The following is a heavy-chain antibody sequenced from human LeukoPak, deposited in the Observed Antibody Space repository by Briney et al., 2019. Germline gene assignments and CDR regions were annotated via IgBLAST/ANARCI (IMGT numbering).Heavy chain of an antibody. J-gene: IGHJ3*02. CDR3: SRRSRAAAGGAFDI. CDR2: LHYSGST. V-gene: IGHV4-59*01. CDR1: GDSISPYY. D-gene: IGHD6-13*01. Sequence: SETLSLTCTVSGDSISPYYWGWIRQPPGKGLEWIGYLHYSGSTNYNPSLKSRVTISVDTSKNQFSLKLRSVTAADTAVYYCSRRSRAAAGGAFDIWGQGTRVTVSS.